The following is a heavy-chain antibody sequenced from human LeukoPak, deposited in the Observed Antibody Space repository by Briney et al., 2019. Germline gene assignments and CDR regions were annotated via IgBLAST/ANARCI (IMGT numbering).Heavy chain of an antibody. Sequence: KPSETLSLTCAVYGGSFSGYYWSWIRQPPGKGLEWIGEINHSGSTNYNPSLKSRVTISVDTFKNQFSLKLSSVTAADTAVYYCARTPISPIYDYVWGSYRSSLFDYWGQGTLVTVSS. J-gene: IGHJ4*02. CDR1: GGSFSGYY. CDR2: INHSGST. D-gene: IGHD3-16*02. V-gene: IGHV4-34*01. CDR3: ARTPISPIYDYVWGSYRSSLFDY.